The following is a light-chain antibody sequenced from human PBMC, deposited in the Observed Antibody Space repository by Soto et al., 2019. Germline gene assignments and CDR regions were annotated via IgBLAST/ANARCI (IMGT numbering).Light chain of an antibody. J-gene: IGKJ1*01. CDR3: QHYNSYSEA. V-gene: IGKV1-5*03. CDR1: QTISSW. CDR2: KAS. Sequence: DIQMTQSPSTLSGSVGDRVTITCRASQTISSWLAWYQQKPGKAPKLLIYKASTLNSGVPSRFSGSGSGTEFTLTISSLQPYDFATYYCQHYNSYSEAFGQGTKVELK.